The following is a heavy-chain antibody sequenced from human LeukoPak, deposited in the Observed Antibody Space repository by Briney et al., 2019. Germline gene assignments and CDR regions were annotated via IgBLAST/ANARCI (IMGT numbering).Heavy chain of an antibody. V-gene: IGHV1-18*01. CDR1: GYTFTSYG. CDR2: ISAYNGNT. D-gene: IGHD3-22*01. Sequence: GASVKVSCKASGYTFTSYGISRVRQAPGRGLEWMGWISAYNGNTNYAQKLQGRVTMTTDTSTSTAYMELRSLRSDDTAVYYCARVHDYYDSSGYYYYYYGMDVWGQGTTVTVSS. CDR3: ARVHDYYDSSGYYYYYYGMDV. J-gene: IGHJ6*02.